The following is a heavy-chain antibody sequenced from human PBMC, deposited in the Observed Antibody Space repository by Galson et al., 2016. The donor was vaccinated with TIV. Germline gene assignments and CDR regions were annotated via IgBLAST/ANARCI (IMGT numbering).Heavy chain of an antibody. CDR2: ISSNSVYR. CDR3: AKARGYGYGSPRDYYYGMDV. CDR1: GFTFDDYG. D-gene: IGHD5-18*01. Sequence: SLRLSCAASGFTFDDYGLHWVRQTPGKGLEWVSGISSNSVYRGDADSVKGRITNFRDNAKKSLYVQMNSLRGEDTAIYYCAKARGYGYGSPRDYYYGMDVWGQGTTVTVS. V-gene: IGHV3-9*01. J-gene: IGHJ6*02.